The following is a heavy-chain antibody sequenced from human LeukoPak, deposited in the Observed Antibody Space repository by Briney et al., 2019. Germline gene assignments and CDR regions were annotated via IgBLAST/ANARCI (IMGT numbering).Heavy chain of an antibody. CDR1: GGTFSSYA. CDR3: ARGLRQLVWFDP. J-gene: IGHJ5*02. CDR2: IIPIFGTA. Sequence: GASVKVSCKASGGTFSSYAISWVRQAPGQGLEWMGGIIPIFGTANYAQKFQGRVTMTRNTSISTAYMELSSLRSEDTAVYYCARGLRQLVWFDPWGQGTLVTVSS. D-gene: IGHD6-6*01. V-gene: IGHV1-69*05.